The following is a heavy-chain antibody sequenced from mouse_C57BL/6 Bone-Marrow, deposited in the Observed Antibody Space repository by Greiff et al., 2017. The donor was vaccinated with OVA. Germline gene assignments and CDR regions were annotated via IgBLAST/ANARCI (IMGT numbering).Heavy chain of an antibody. V-gene: IGHV5-4*01. D-gene: IGHD4-1*01. Sequence: EVNVVESGGGLVKPGGSLKLSCAASGFTFSSYAMSWVRQTPEKRLEWVATISDGGSYTYYPDNVKGRFTISRDNAKNNLYLQMSHLKSEDTAMYYCARDGTGRAYWGQGTLVTVSA. CDR2: ISDGGSYT. J-gene: IGHJ3*01. CDR1: GFTFSSYA. CDR3: ARDGTGRAY.